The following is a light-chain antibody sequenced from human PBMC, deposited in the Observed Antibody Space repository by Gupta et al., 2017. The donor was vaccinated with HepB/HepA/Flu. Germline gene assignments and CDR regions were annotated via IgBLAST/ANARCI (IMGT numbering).Light chain of an antibody. CDR3: QQYNSYPCS. V-gene: IGKV1-5*03. Sequence: DIQMTQSPSTLSASVGDRVTITCRASQSISSWLAWYQQKPGKAPKLLIYKASSLESGVPSRFIGSGSGTEFTLTIRSLQPDVFATYYFQQYNSYPCSFGQGTKLEIK. CDR1: QSISSW. CDR2: KAS. J-gene: IGKJ2*04.